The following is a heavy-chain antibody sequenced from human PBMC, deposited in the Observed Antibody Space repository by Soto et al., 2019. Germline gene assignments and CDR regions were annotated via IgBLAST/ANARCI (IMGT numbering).Heavy chain of an antibody. Sequence: PSETLSLTCTVSGGSITSDYSCWSWIRQPPGEGLEWIGHIFYNGTTYTNPSLSIQVALSLDTSKNLFSLTLSSLTAADTAVYYCARGPSGDKVHYWGQGALVTVS. CDR2: IFYNGTT. CDR3: ARGPSGDKVHY. J-gene: IGHJ4*02. V-gene: IGHV4-30-4*01. CDR1: GGSITSDYSC. D-gene: IGHD7-27*01.